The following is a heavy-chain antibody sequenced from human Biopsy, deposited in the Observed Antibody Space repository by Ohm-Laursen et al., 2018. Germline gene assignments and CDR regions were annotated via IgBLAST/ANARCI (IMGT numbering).Heavy chain of an antibody. D-gene: IGHD2-2*01. J-gene: IGHJ6*02. CDR3: ARESTLKWYQSLSYFNGMDV. Sequence: SLRLSCTAVVFIFRTYTMNWVRQAPGEALEWVSSISSRSSDIYYADSVKGRFTISRDNAKNSLFLHMNSLRAEDTAVYYCARESTLKWYQSLSYFNGMDVWGQGTTVTVSS. V-gene: IGHV3-21*01. CDR2: ISSRSSDI. CDR1: VFIFRTYT.